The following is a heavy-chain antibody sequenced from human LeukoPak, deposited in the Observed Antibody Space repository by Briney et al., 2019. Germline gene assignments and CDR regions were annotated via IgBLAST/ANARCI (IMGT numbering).Heavy chain of an antibody. Sequence: GGSLRLSCAASGFTFSSYAMSWVRQAPGKGLEWVSAISGSGGSTYYADSVKGRFTISRDNSKNTLYLQMNSLRAEDTAVYYCAKDHLNYCGGDCYLGVFDYWGRGTLVTVSS. CDR2: ISGSGGST. CDR3: AKDHLNYCGGDCYLGVFDY. CDR1: GFTFSSYA. J-gene: IGHJ4*02. V-gene: IGHV3-23*01. D-gene: IGHD2-21*02.